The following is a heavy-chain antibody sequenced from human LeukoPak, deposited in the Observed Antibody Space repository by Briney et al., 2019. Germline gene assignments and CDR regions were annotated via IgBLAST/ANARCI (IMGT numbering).Heavy chain of an antibody. CDR2: IYYSGST. D-gene: IGHD6-19*01. J-gene: IGHJ6*03. Sequence: PSETLSLTCTVSGGSISSYYWSWIRQPPGKGLEWIGYIYYSGSTNYNPSLKSRVTISVDTSKNQFSLKLRSVTAADTAVYYCARERSSGWYSYYYYYMDVWGKGTTVTVSS. V-gene: IGHV4-59*01. CDR3: ARERSSGWYSYYYYYMDV. CDR1: GGSISSYY.